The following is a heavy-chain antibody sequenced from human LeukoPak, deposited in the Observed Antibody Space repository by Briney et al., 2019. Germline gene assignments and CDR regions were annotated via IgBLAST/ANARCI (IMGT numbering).Heavy chain of an antibody. Sequence: GGSLRLSCAASGFTFSSYAMTWVRQAPGKGLEWVSGISARGSSTYYADSVKGRFTISRDDSKNTLYLQMTSLRAEDTAVYYCAKDRVAYSGYDDALYFDSWGQGTLVTVSS. CDR2: ISARGSST. V-gene: IGHV3-23*01. J-gene: IGHJ4*02. D-gene: IGHD5-12*01. CDR3: AKDRVAYSGYDDALYFDS. CDR1: GFTFSSYA.